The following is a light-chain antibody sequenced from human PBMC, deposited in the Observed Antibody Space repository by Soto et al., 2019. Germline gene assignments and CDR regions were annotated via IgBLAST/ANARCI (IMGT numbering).Light chain of an antibody. CDR3: HQYSNWPLT. V-gene: IGKV3-15*01. Sequence: DIVVTQSPATLSASPGERVTLSCRASQFVSSRLAWYQQRPGQVPRLLIYDASNRATGVPVRFSGSGSETEFTLTISSLQSEDFAVYYCHQYSNWPLTFGGGTKVDIK. J-gene: IGKJ4*01. CDR2: DAS. CDR1: QFVSSR.